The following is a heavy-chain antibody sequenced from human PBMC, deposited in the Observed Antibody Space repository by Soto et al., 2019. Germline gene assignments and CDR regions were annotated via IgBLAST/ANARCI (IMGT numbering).Heavy chain of an antibody. D-gene: IGHD3-10*01. CDR1: GFTCSSYA. Sequence: GGSLRLSCAASGFTCSSYAMSWVGQAPGNGLEWVSAISGSGGSTYYADSVKGRFTISRDNSKNTLYLQMNSLRAEDTAVYYCAKGLEWFGEPTWGMDVWGQGTTVTVSS. V-gene: IGHV3-23*01. CDR3: AKGLEWFGEPTWGMDV. J-gene: IGHJ6*02. CDR2: ISGSGGST.